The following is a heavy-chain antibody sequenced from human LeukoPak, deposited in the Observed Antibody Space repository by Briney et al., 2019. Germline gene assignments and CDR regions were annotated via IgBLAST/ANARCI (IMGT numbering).Heavy chain of an antibody. Sequence: PGGSLRLSCAASGFTFSSYAMSWVGQAPGKGLEWVSAISGSGGSTYYADSVKGRFTISRDNSKNTLYLQMNSLRAEDTAVYYCAKGSCSSTSCYPYYYYGMDVWGQGTTVTVSS. D-gene: IGHD2-2*01. CDR1: GFTFSSYA. V-gene: IGHV3-23*01. CDR3: AKGSCSSTSCYPYYYYGMDV. J-gene: IGHJ6*02. CDR2: ISGSGGST.